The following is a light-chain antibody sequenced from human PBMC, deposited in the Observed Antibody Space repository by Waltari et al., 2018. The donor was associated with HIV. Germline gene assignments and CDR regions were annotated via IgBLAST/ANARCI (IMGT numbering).Light chain of an antibody. J-gene: IGLJ3*02. CDR3: CSYAGSTTWV. CDR1: SSDVGSYNL. CDR2: EVG. V-gene: IGLV2-23*02. Sequence: QSALTQPASVSGSPGQSITISCTGTSSDVGSYNLVPWYQQHPGEAPKLMIYEVGKRPSGVSNRVSGSKSGNTASLTISGLQAEDEADYYCCSYAGSTTWVFGGGTRLTVL.